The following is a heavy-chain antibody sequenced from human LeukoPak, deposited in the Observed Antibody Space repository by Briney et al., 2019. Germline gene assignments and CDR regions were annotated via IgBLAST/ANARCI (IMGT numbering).Heavy chain of an antibody. D-gene: IGHD6-13*01. CDR1: GFTVSSNY. V-gene: IGHV3-53*01. CDR3: AKLYSSSWYGGH. Sequence: GGSLRLSCAASGFTVSSNYMSWVRQAPGKGLEWVSVIYSGGSTYYADSVKGRFTISRDNSKNTLYLQMNSLRAEDTAVYYCAKLYSSSWYGGHWGQGTLVTVSS. CDR2: IYSGGST. J-gene: IGHJ4*02.